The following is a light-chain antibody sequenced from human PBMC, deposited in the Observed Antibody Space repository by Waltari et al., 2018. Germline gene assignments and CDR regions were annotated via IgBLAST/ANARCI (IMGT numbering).Light chain of an antibody. Sequence: AVQLTQSPSSLSASVGDRVTITCRASQAISSALAWYQQKPGKAPNLLIYDASNLESRVPSSFSGSGSGTHFTLTISSLQPADFATYDCQQLHSYPVTFGGGTKVEIK. J-gene: IGKJ4*01. CDR3: QQLHSYPVT. CDR2: DAS. CDR1: QAISSA. V-gene: IGKV1-13*02.